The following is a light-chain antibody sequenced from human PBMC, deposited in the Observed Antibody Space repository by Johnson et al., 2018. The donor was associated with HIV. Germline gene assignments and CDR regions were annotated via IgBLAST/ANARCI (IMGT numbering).Light chain of an antibody. J-gene: IGLJ1*01. CDR1: SSNIGNNY. Sequence: QSVLTQSPSVSAAPGQKVTISCSGSSSNIGNNYVSWYQQLPETAPKLLIYENNKRPSGIPDRFSGSKSGTSATLGITGLPTGDEADYYCGTWDSSLSAYVFGTGTKVTVL. CDR2: ENN. CDR3: GTWDSSLSAYV. V-gene: IGLV1-51*02.